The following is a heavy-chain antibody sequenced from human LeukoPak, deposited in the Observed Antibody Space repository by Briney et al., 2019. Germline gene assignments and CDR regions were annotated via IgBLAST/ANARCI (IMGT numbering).Heavy chain of an antibody. V-gene: IGHV4-4*07. CDR2: IYTSGST. J-gene: IGHJ2*01. D-gene: IGHD2-2*02. Sequence: SETLSLTCTVSGGSISSYYWSWIRQPAGKGLEWIGRIYTSGSTNYNPSLKSRVTISVDTSKNQFSLKLSSVTAADTAVYYCAASKIVVPAAIRPYWYFDLWGRGTLVTVSS. CDR3: AASKIVVPAAIRPYWYFDL. CDR1: GGSISSYY.